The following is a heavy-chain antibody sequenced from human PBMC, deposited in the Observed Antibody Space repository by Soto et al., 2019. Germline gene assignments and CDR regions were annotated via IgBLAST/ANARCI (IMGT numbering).Heavy chain of an antibody. Sequence: GGSLRLSCAASGFTFSTYAMTWVRQAPGKGLDWVSTINADGGAVYYADSVQGRFTISRDNAKNTLYLQMNSLRAEDTAVYYCSGLPYWGQGTLVTVSS. V-gene: IGHV3-23*01. CDR1: GFTFSTYA. J-gene: IGHJ4*02. D-gene: IGHD6-19*01. CDR2: INADGGAV. CDR3: SGLPY.